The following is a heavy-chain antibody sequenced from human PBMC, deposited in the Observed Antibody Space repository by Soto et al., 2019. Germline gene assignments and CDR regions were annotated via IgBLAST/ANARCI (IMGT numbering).Heavy chain of an antibody. CDR3: ARDPTNDYGDATFDY. CDR1: GDAFKSYA. Sequence: QVLLLQSGSEVKKAGSSVKVSCKASGDAFKSYAIHWVRQAPGQGLEYMGRIIPSYDRTKYAQKFQGRLTLTAAMYTSTVYMELSSLRSEVTAVYYCARDPTNDYGDATFDYWGQGTKVIVSS. J-gene: IGHJ4*02. D-gene: IGHD4-17*01. CDR2: IIPSYDRT. V-gene: IGHV1-69*06.